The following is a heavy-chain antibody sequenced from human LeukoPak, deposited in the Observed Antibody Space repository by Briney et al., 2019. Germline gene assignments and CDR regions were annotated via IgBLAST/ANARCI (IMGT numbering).Heavy chain of an antibody. J-gene: IGHJ4*02. CDR3: ARGNMAEQWLDGGTDYLDY. D-gene: IGHD6-19*01. V-gene: IGHV3-21*01. Sequence: GGSLRLSCAASGFTFTNYSMDWVRQAPGRGLEWVSSISSSSSYIYYADSVKGRFTISRDNAKNSLYLQMNSLRAEDTAVYYCARGNMAEQWLDGGTDYLDYWGQGTLVTVSS. CDR1: GFTFTNYS. CDR2: ISSSSSYI.